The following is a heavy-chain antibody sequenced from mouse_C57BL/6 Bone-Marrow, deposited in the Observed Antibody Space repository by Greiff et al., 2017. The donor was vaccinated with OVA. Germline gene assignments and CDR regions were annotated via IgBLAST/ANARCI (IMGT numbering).Heavy chain of an antibody. CDR3: TTSIYYGNWYFDV. V-gene: IGHV14-4*01. J-gene: IGHJ1*03. D-gene: IGHD2-1*01. CDR2: IDPENGDT. CDR1: GFNIKDDY. Sequence: EVQLQQSGAELVRPGASVKLSCTASGFNIKDDYMHWVKQRPEQGLEWIGWIDPENGDTEYASKFQGKATITADTSSNPAYLQLSSLTSEDTAVYYCTTSIYYGNWYFDVWGTGTTVTVSS.